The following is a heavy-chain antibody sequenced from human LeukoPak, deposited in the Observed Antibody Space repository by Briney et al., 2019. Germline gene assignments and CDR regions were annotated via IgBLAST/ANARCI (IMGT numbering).Heavy chain of an antibody. V-gene: IGHV3-30*18. J-gene: IGHJ4*02. CDR3: ANDYDSSGYYSLDY. CDR2: ISYDGSNK. CDR1: GFTFSSYG. D-gene: IGHD3-22*01. Sequence: GGSLRLSCAASGFTFSSYGMHWVRQAPGKGLEWVAIISYDGSNKYYADSVKGRFTIFRDNSKNTLYLQMNSLRPEDTAVCYCANDYDSSGYYSLDYWGQGTLVTASS.